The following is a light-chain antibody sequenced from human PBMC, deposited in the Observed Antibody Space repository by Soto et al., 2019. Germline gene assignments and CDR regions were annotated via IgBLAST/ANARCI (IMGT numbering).Light chain of an antibody. CDR2: GTS. CDR3: QQYGSSSWT. CDR1: QSVSSSY. J-gene: IGKJ1*01. Sequence: EIVLTQSPATLSLSPGERATLSSRPSQSVSSSYLAWYQQKPGQAPRLLIYGTSSRATAIPDRFSGSGSGTDFTLTISRLEPEDFAVYYCQQYGSSSWTFGQGTKVDIK. V-gene: IGKV3-20*01.